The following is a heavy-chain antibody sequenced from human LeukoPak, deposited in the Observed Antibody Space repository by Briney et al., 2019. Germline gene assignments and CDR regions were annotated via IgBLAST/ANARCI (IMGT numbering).Heavy chain of an antibody. CDR3: ARGPRIQLWSGYYYYMDV. Sequence: ASVKVSCKASGYTFTSYGISWVRQAPGQGLEWMGWISAYNGNTNYAQKFQGRVTMTRDTSISTAYMELSSLRSEDTAVYYCARGPRIQLWSGYYYYMDVWGKGTTVTVSS. V-gene: IGHV1-18*01. J-gene: IGHJ6*03. D-gene: IGHD5-18*01. CDR2: ISAYNGNT. CDR1: GYTFTSYG.